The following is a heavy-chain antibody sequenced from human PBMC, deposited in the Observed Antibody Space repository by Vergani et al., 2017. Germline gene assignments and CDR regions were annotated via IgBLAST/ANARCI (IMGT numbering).Heavy chain of an antibody. J-gene: IGHJ4*02. V-gene: IGHV3-33*01. Sequence: QVQLVESGGGVVQPGRSLRLSCAASGFTFSSYGMHWVRQAPGKGLEWVAVIWYDGSNKYYADSVKGRFTISRDNAKNSLYLQMNSLRAEDTAVYYCARDYGSSWYNTYYFDYWGQGTLVTVSS. CDR3: ARDYGSSWYNTYYFDY. CDR1: GFTFSSYG. CDR2: IWYDGSNK. D-gene: IGHD6-13*01.